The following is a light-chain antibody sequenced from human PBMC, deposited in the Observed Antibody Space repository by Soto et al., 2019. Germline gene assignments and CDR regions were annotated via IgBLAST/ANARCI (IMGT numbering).Light chain of an antibody. CDR3: QKYNSPPPRT. V-gene: IGKV4-1*01. CDR1: QSVLYSSNNKNY. Sequence: DIVMTQSPDSLAVSLGERATINCKSSQSVLYSSNNKNYLAWYQQKPGQPPKLLIYWASTRESGVPDRFSGSGAGTYFPLTISSPRAEDVAVYYCQKYNSPPPRTFGQGTKVEIK. CDR2: WAS. J-gene: IGKJ1*01.